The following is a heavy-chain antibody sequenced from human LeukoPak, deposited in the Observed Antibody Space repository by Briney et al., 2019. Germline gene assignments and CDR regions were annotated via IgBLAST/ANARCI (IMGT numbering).Heavy chain of an antibody. D-gene: IGHD2-2*01. CDR1: GYTFTGYY. CDR3: ARDCSSTSCRGDY. J-gene: IGHJ4*02. Sequence: ASVKVSCKASGYTFTGYYMHWVRQAPGQGLEWMGWINPNSGGTNYAQKFQGRVTMTRDTSISTAYMELSRLRSDDTAVYYCARDCSSTSCRGDYWGQGTLVTVSS. CDR2: INPNSGGT. V-gene: IGHV1-2*02.